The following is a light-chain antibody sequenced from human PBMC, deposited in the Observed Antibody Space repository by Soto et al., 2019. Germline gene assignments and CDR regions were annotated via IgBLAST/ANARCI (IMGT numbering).Light chain of an antibody. CDR3: QHPDST. J-gene: IGKJ1*01. CDR2: GAS. V-gene: IGKV1-5*01. CDR1: QSISSW. Sequence: DIQMTQSPSSLSASVGDRVTITCRASQSISSWLAWYQQKPGKAPKLLIYGASSLESGVPSRFSGSGSGTEFTLTISSLQPDDFATYYCQHPDSTFGQGTKVDIK.